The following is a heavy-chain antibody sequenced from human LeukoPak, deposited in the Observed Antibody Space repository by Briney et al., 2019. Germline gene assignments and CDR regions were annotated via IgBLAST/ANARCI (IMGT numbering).Heavy chain of an antibody. CDR1: GGSISSYY. J-gene: IGHJ4*02. CDR3: ARRVRRVGYDSAFDY. D-gene: IGHD5-12*01. CDR2: IYYSGST. V-gene: IGHV4-59*01. Sequence: SETLSLTCTVSGGSISSYYWSWVRQPPGKGLEWVGYIYYSGSTNYNPSLKSRVTISVDTSKNQFSLKLSSVTAADTAVYYCARRVRRVGYDSAFDYWGQGTLVTVSS.